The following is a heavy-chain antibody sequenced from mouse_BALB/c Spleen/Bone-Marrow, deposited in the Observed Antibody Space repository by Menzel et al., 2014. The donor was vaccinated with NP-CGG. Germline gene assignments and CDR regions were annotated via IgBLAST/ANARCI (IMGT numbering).Heavy chain of an antibody. V-gene: IGHV14-3*02. CDR2: IDPANGNT. CDR1: GFNIKDTY. J-gene: IGHJ3*01. Sequence: EVQLQQSGAELVKPGASVKLSCTASGFNIKDTYMHWVKQRPEQGLEWIGRIDPANGNTKYDPKFQGKATITADKSSSTAYMQLSSLTSVDSAVYFCATTGTGAYWGQGTLVTVSA. CDR3: ATTGTGAY. D-gene: IGHD4-1*01.